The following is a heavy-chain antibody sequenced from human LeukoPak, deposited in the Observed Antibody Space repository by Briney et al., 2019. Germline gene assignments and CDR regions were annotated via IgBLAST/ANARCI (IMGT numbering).Heavy chain of an antibody. J-gene: IGHJ5*02. CDR3: ARAGNYYDSSGYHKQNNWFDP. CDR1: GGSFSGYY. CDR2: INHSGST. V-gene: IGHV4-34*01. Sequence: SEPLSLTCAIYGGSFSGYYWSWIRQPPGKGLEWIGVINHSGSTNYNPSLKSRVTISVDTSKNQFSLKLSSVTAADTAVYYCARAGNYYDSSGYHKQNNWFDPWGQGTLVTVSS. D-gene: IGHD3-22*01.